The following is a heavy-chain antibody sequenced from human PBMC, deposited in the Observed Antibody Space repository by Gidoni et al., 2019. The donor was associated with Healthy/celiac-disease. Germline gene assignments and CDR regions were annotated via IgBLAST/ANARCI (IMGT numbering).Heavy chain of an antibody. CDR3: ARYCSGGSCYYYYYGMDV. Sequence: QVQLVESGGGLVKPGGSLRLSCAASGFTFSYYYMSWSRQAPGKGLEWVSYISSSSSYTNDADSVKGRFTISRDNAKNSLYLQMNSLRAEDTAVYYCARYCSGGSCYYYYYGMDVWGQGTTVTVSS. CDR1: GFTFSYYY. V-gene: IGHV3-11*05. CDR2: ISSSSSYT. J-gene: IGHJ6*02. D-gene: IGHD2-15*01.